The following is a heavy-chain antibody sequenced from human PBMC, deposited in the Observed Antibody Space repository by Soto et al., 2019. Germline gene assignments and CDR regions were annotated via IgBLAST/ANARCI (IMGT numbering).Heavy chain of an antibody. J-gene: IGHJ4*02. CDR3: ARGSKGGLGRPLDY. CDR2: IYHSGST. CDR1: DGYISSVGYS. V-gene: IGHV4-30-2*01. D-gene: IGHD2-15*01. Sequence: PSETKSHTNAVSDGYISSVGYSWSWKKQPPGKGLEWIGYIYHSGSTYYNPSLKSRVTISVDRSKNQFSLKLSSVTAADTAVYYCARGSKGGLGRPLDYWGQGTLVTVSS.